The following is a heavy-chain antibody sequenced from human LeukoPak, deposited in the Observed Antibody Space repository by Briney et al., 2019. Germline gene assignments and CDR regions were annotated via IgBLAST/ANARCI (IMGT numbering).Heavy chain of an antibody. CDR2: ISSSGSTI. J-gene: IGHJ6*03. Sequence: GGSLRLSCAASGFTFSSYEMNWVRQAPGKGLEWVSYISSSGSTIYYADSVKGRFTISRDNSKNTLYLQMNSLRAEDTAVYYCAKVGDREYYYYYYMDVWGKGTTVTVSS. CDR1: GFTFSSYE. CDR3: AKVGDREYYYYYYMDV. V-gene: IGHV3-48*03. D-gene: IGHD3-16*01.